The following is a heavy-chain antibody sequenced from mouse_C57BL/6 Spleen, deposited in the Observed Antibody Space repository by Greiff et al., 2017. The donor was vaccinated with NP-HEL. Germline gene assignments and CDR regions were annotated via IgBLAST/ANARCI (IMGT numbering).Heavy chain of an antibody. Sequence: QVQLQQPGAELVKPGASVKLSCKASGYTFTSYWMHWVKQRPGQGLEWIGMIHPNSGSTNYNEKFKSKATLTVDKSSSTAYMQLSSLTSEDSAVYYCAREEAWTVVAFDYWGQGTTLTVSS. J-gene: IGHJ2*01. CDR1: GYTFTSYW. CDR3: AREEAWTVVAFDY. CDR2: IHPNSGST. D-gene: IGHD1-1*01. V-gene: IGHV1-64*01.